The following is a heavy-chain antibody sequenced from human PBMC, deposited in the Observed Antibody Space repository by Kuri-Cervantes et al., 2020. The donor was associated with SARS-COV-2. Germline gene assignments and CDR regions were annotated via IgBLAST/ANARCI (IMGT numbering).Heavy chain of an antibody. CDR1: GYSFTSYS. J-gene: IGHJ5*02. V-gene: IGHV1-3*01. CDR2: INAGNGNT. Sequence: ASVKVSCKASGYSFTSYSMNWVRQAPGQRLEWMGWINAGNGNTKYSQKFQGRVTITRDTSASTAYMELSSLRSEDTAVYYCARSRSIAVAGTFWFDPWGQGTLVTVSS. D-gene: IGHD6-19*01. CDR3: ARSRSIAVAGTFWFDP.